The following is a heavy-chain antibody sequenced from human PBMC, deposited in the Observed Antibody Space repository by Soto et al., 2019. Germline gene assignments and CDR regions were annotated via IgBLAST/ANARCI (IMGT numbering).Heavy chain of an antibody. V-gene: IGHV4-39*01. J-gene: IGHJ4*02. CDR3: ARLSAYSGSYY. D-gene: IGHD1-26*01. CDR1: GGSISSSNYY. Sequence: QLQLQESGPGLVKPSETLSLTCIVSGGSISSSNYYWGWIRQPPGKGLEWIGSIYYSGSTYYNPSLKSRVTISADTSKNQFSLELSSVTAADTAVYYCARLSAYSGSYYWGQGTLVTVPS. CDR2: IYYSGST.